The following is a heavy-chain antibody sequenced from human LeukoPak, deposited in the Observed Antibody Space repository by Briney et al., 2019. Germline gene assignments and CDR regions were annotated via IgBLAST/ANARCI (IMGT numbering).Heavy chain of an antibody. CDR1: GFTFSSYS. V-gene: IGHV3-48*02. CDR3: ARAEGYSSSWFDY. CDR2: ISSSSTI. D-gene: IGHD6-13*01. Sequence: PGGSLRLSCAASGFTFSSYSMNWVRQAPGKGLEWVSYISSSSTIYYADSVKGRFTISRDNAKNSLYLQMNSLRDEDTAVYYCARAEGYSSSWFDYWGQGTLVTVSS. J-gene: IGHJ4*02.